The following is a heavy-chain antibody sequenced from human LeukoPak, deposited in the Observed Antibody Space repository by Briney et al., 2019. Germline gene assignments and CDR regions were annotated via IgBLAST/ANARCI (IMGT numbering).Heavy chain of an antibody. D-gene: IGHD1-26*01. V-gene: IGHV3-48*04. J-gene: IGHJ4*02. CDR2: ISSSGSTI. Sequence: GGSLRLSCAASGFTFNSYAVHWVRQAPGKGLEWVSYISSSGSTIYYADSVKGRFTISRDNAKNSLYLQMNSLRAEDTAVYYYARGLGATDFDYWGQGALVTVSS. CDR1: GFTFNSYA. CDR3: ARGLGATDFDY.